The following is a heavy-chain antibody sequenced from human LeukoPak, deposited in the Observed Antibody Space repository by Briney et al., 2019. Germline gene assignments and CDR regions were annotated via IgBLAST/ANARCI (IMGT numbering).Heavy chain of an antibody. Sequence: PGGSLRLSCAASGFTFSRYAMTWVRQAPGRGLEWVSTISDSGVYADSVKGRFTISRDNSKNTLYLQMNSLRAEDTAEYYCAKGADYGSDRVDYWGQGTLVTVSS. CDR1: GFTFSRYA. V-gene: IGHV3-23*01. CDR2: ISDSGV. CDR3: AKGADYGSDRVDY. D-gene: IGHD4/OR15-4a*01. J-gene: IGHJ4*02.